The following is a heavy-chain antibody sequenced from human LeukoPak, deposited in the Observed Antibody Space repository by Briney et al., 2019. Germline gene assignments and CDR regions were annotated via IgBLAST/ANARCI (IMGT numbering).Heavy chain of an antibody. J-gene: IGHJ3*02. CDR3: AKDYFPLDYYDSSGYYSNAFDI. V-gene: IGHV3-33*06. CDR1: GFTFSSCG. CDR2: IWYDGSNK. D-gene: IGHD3-22*01. Sequence: PGGSLRLSCAASGFTFSSCGMHWVRQAPGKGLEWVAVIWYDGSNKYYADSVKGRFTISRDNSKNTLYLQMNSLRAEDTAVYYCAKDYFPLDYYDSSGYYSNAFDIWGQGTMVTVSS.